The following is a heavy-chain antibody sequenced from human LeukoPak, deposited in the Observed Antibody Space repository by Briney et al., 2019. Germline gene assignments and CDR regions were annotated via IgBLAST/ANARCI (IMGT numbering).Heavy chain of an antibody. CDR1: GGSISSSSYY. D-gene: IGHD4-17*01. J-gene: IGHJ4*02. CDR2: IYYSGST. CDR3: ARDRRVGDYKTNDF. Sequence: SETLSLTCTVSGGSISSSSYYWGWIRQPPGKGLEWIGSIYYSGSTYYNPSLKSRVTISVDTSKNQFSLKLSSVTAADTAVYYCARDRRVGDYKTNDFWGQGIMVTVSS. V-gene: IGHV4-39*02.